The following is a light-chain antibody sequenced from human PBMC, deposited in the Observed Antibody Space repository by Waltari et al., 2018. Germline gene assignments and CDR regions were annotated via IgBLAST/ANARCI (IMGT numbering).Light chain of an antibody. Sequence: DIQMTQSPSSLSASVGDRVTITCRASQSISSYLNWYQQKPGKAPKLLIYAASSLQSGVPSRFSGSGSGTDFTLTISSLQPEDFATYYCQQSYSPEDTFGQGTKLEIK. V-gene: IGKV1-39*01. CDR3: QQSYSPEDT. CDR2: AAS. J-gene: IGKJ2*01. CDR1: QSISSY.